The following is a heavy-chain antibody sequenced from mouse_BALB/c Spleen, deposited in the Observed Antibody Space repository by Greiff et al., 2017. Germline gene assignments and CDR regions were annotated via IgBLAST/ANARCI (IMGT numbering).Heavy chain of an antibody. CDR3: ARCRYGVIDY. Sequence: EVKLVESGGGLVQPGGSRKLSCAASGFTFSSFGMHWVRQAPEKGLEWVAYISSGSSTIYYADTVKGRFTISRDNPKNTLFLQMTSLRSEDTAMYYCARCRYGVIDYWSQGTSVTVSS. V-gene: IGHV5-17*02. J-gene: IGHJ4*01. D-gene: IGHD2-14*01. CDR2: ISSGSSTI. CDR1: GFTFSSFG.